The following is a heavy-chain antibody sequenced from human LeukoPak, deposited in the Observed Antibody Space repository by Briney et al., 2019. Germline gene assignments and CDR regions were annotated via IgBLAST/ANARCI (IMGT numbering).Heavy chain of an antibody. D-gene: IGHD3-3*01. CDR1: GYSFTSYW. J-gene: IGHJ3*02. V-gene: IGHV5-51*01. Sequence: GESLKISCKGSGYSFTSYWIGWVRQMPGKGLEWMGIIYPGDSDTRYSPSFQGQVTISADKSISTAYLQWSSLKASDTAMYYCASLPVLEWLSPAGAFDIWGQGTMVTVSS. CDR3: ASLPVLEWLSPAGAFDI. CDR2: IYPGDSDT.